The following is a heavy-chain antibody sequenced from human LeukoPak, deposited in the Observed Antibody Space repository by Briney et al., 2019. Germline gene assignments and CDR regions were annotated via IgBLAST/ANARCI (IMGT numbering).Heavy chain of an antibody. J-gene: IGHJ6*03. V-gene: IGHV3-30*03. CDR2: ISYDGSNK. CDR1: GFTFSSYG. D-gene: IGHD6-6*01. CDR3: ARDHPLAGRPSYYMDA. Sequence: GGSLRLSCAASGFTFSSYGMHWVRQAPGKGLEWVAVISYDGSNKYYADSVKGRFTISRDNSKNTLYLQMNSLRAEDTAVYYCARDHPLAGRPSYYMDAWGTGTTVTVSS.